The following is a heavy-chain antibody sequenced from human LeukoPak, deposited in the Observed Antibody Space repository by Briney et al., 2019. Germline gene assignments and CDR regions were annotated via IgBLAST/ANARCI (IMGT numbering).Heavy chain of an antibody. CDR3: AELGITMIGGV. V-gene: IGHV3-23*01. J-gene: IGHJ6*04. CDR2: ISGSGSTI. D-gene: IGHD3-10*02. CDR1: GFTFSSYA. Sequence: GGSLRLSCAASGFTFSSYAMSWVRQAPGKGLEWVSAISGSGSTIYYADSVKGRFTISRDNAKNSLYLQMNSLRAEDTADYYCAELGITMIGGVWGKGTTVTISS.